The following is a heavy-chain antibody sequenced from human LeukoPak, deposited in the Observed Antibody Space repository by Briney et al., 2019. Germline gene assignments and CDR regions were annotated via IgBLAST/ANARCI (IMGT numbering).Heavy chain of an antibody. V-gene: IGHV3-74*01. J-gene: IGHJ3*01. CDR2: INAEVTTT. Sequence: GGSLRLSCAASGFTFANSWAHWDRQAPGNGLVWVSLINAEVTTTTHATSVKGRFTISRDNARNMVCLQVNSMTIEDTALYYCVVVVEAPGCDVFDVWGQGTMIAVSS. CDR1: GFTFANSW. D-gene: IGHD6-19*01. CDR3: VVVVEAPGCDVFDV.